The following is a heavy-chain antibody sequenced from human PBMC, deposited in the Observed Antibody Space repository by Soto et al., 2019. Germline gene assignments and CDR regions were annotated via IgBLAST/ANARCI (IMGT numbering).Heavy chain of an antibody. J-gene: IGHJ3*02. V-gene: IGHV3-23*01. D-gene: IGHD1-1*01. Sequence: EVQLLESGGGLVQPGGSLRLSCAASGFTFSSYAMSWVRQAPGKGLEWVSAISGSGASTYYADSVKGRFTISRDNSENTLYVQMNSLRAEDTALYYCAKDARSIWNTGHYNEAFEIWGQGTMVTVSS. CDR1: GFTFSSYA. CDR2: ISGSGAST. CDR3: AKDARSIWNTGHYNEAFEI.